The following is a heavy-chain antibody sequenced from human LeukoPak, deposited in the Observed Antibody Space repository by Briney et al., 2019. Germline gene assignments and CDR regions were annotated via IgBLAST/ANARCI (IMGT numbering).Heavy chain of an antibody. CDR1: GYSFTSYW. CDR3: ARPLVGATPVDAFDI. J-gene: IGHJ3*02. Sequence: GESLKISCKGSGYSFTSYWISWVRQMPGKGLEWMGRIDPSDSYTNYSPSSQGHVTISADKSISTAYLQWSSLKASDTAMYYCARPLVGATPVDAFDIWGQGTMVTVSS. D-gene: IGHD1-26*01. CDR2: IDPSDSYT. V-gene: IGHV5-10-1*01.